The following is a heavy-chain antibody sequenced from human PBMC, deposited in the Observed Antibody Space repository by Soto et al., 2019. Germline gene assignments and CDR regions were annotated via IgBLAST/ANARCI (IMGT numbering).Heavy chain of an antibody. CDR3: TTDLAYGLRYFDWYAGGYYYGMDV. D-gene: IGHD3-9*01. CDR1: GFTFSNAW. V-gene: IGHV3-15*07. CDR2: IKSKTDGGTT. Sequence: GGSLRLSCAASGFTFSNAWMNWVRQAPGKGLEWVGRIKSKTDGGTTDYAAPVKGRFTISRDDSKNTLYLQMNSLKTEDTAVYYCTTDLAYGLRYFDWYAGGYYYGMDVWGQGTTVTVSS. J-gene: IGHJ6*02.